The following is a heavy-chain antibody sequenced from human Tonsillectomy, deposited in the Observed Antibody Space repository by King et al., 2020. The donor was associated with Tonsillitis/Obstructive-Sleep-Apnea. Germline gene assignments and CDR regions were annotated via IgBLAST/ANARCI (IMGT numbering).Heavy chain of an antibody. CDR2: IKSKTDGGTT. CDR1: GFTFSNAW. CDR3: TFRQRSEIVVVPAAMFDY. J-gene: IGHJ4*02. D-gene: IGHD2-2*01. V-gene: IGHV3-15*07. Sequence: VQLVESGGGLVKPGGSLRLSCAASGFTFSNAWMNWVRQAPGKGLEWVGRIKSKTDGGTTDYAAPVKGRFTISRDDSKNTLYLQMNSLKTEDTAVYYCTFRQRSEIVVVPAAMFDYWGQGTLVTVSS.